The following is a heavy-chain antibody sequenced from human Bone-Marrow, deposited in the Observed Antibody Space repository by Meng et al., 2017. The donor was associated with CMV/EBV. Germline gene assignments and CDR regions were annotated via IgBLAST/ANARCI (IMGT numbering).Heavy chain of an antibody. CDR3: ARSGYNTYSSSSTNFDY. D-gene: IGHD6-6*01. V-gene: IGHV1-46*01. CDR2: INPSGGST. CDR1: GGTFSSYA. Sequence: ASVKVSCKASGGTFSSYAISWVRQAPGQGLEWMGIINPSGGSTSYAQKFQGRVTMTRDTSTSTVYMELSSLRSEDTAVYYCARSGYNTYSSSSTNFDYWGQGTLVTVSS. J-gene: IGHJ4*02.